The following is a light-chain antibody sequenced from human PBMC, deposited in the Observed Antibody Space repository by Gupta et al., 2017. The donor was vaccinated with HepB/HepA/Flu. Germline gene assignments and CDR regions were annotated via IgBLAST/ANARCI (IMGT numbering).Light chain of an antibody. Sequence: PGERATLSCRASQSVSSCLAWYQQKPGQAPRLLIYDASNRATGVPARISGSGSGTDFTLTISSLEPEDFAVYYCMQCLNWLATFGPGTRLEIK. CDR1: QSVSSC. V-gene: IGKV3-11*01. CDR3: MQCLNWLAT. J-gene: IGKJ5*01. CDR2: DAS.